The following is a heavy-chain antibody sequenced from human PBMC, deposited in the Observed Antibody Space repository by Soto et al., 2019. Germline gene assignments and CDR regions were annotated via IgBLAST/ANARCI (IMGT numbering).Heavy chain of an antibody. CDR3: AKDHRRYFDFYYFDY. CDR2: ISYDGSNK. CDR1: GFTFSSYG. Sequence: GGSLRLSCAASGFTFSSYGMHWVRQAPGKGLEWVAVISYDGSNKYYADSVKGRFTISRDNSKNTLYLQMNSLRAEDTAVYYCAKDHRRYFDFYYFDYWGQGTLVTVSS. V-gene: IGHV3-30*18. D-gene: IGHD3-9*01. J-gene: IGHJ4*02.